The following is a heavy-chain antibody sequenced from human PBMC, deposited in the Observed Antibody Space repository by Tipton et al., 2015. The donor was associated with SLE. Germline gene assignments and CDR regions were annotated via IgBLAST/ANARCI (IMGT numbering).Heavy chain of an antibody. J-gene: IGHJ6*03. CDR2: IYYSGST. V-gene: IGHV4-39*07. CDR3: ARAEVHYFYYYLNV. Sequence: TLSLTCTVSGGSISSSSYYWGWIRQPPGKGLEWIGSIYYSGSTYYNPSLKSRVTISVDTSKNQFSLKLSSVTAADTAVYYCARAEVHYFYYYLNVWGKGTTVTVSS. CDR1: GGSISSSSYY.